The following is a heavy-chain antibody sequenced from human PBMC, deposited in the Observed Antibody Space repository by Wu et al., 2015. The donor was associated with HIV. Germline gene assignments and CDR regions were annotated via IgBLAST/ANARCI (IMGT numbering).Heavy chain of an antibody. V-gene: IGHV1-69*05. Sequence: QVQLVQSGAEMKKPGSSVKVSCKTSGGTFSSYAISWVRQAPGQGLEWMGGIIPIFGTANYAQKFQGRVTITTDESTSTAYMELSSLRSEDTAVYYCAREERWKGAFDIWGQGTMVTVSS. CDR3: AREERWKGAFDI. CDR1: GGTFSSYA. CDR2: IIPIFGTA. D-gene: IGHD4-23*01. J-gene: IGHJ3*02.